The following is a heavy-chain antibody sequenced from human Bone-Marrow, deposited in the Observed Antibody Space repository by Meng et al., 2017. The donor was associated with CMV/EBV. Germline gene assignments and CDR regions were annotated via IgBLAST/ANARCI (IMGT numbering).Heavy chain of an antibody. J-gene: IGHJ5*02. V-gene: IGHV1-18*01. CDR1: FTSYG. D-gene: IGHD3-3*01. CDR2: ISAYNGNT. Sequence: FTSYGSSWVRQAPGQGLEWMGWISAYNGNTNYAQKLQGRVTMTTDTSTSTAYMELRSLRSDDTAVYYCAGEWYDFWSGQTPTNWFDPWGQGTLVTVSS. CDR3: AGEWYDFWSGQTPTNWFDP.